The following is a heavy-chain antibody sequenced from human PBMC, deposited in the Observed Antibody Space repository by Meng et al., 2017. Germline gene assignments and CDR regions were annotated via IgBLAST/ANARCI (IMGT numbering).Heavy chain of an antibody. CDR3: ATRGNPYLDC. Sequence: QGPLVQSGAEVKKPGASVKVSCNASAHTLSSDGFAWVRQAPGQGLEWMGWINAYIGYTDYAQKFLGRVTLTTDTSTNTGYMELRSLTSDDTAVYYCATRGNPYLDCWGQGTLVTVSS. CDR1: AHTLSSDG. V-gene: IGHV1-18*01. J-gene: IGHJ4*02. CDR2: INAYIGYT.